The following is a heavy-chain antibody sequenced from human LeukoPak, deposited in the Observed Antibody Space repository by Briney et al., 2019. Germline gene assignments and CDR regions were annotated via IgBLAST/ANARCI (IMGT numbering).Heavy chain of an antibody. D-gene: IGHD1-26*01. J-gene: IGHJ4*02. CDR3: ARASNSGSYPYYFDY. CDR2: ISSSSSTI. Sequence: GGSLRLSCAASGFTFSSYSMNWVRQAPGKGLEWVSNISSSSSTIYYADSVKGRFTISRDNAKNSLYLQMNSLRAEDTAVYYCARASNSGSYPYYFDYWGQGTLVTVSS. V-gene: IGHV3-48*04. CDR1: GFTFSSYS.